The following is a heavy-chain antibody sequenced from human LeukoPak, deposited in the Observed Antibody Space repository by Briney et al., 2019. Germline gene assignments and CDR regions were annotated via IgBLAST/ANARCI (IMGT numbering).Heavy chain of an antibody. CDR3: ARVSYYDFWSGQARRNYFDY. Sequence: PGGSLRLSCAASGFTFSSYWMSWVRQAPGKGLEWVANIKKDGSPNYYVDSVKGRFTISRDNAKNSLYLQMNSLRAEDTAVYYCARVSYYDFWSGQARRNYFDYWGQGTLVTVSS. CDR1: GFTFSSYW. D-gene: IGHD3-3*01. V-gene: IGHV3-7*04. CDR2: IKKDGSPN. J-gene: IGHJ4*02.